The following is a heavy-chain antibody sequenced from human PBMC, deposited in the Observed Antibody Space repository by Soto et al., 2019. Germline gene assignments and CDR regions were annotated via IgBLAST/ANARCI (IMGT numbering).Heavy chain of an antibody. Sequence: QVQLQESGPGLVKPSGTLSLTCAVSSGSISSSNWWSWVRQPPGKGLEWIGEIYHSGSTNCNPSLKSRVTISVDKSTNQFSLKLSSVTAADTAVYYCAGGISVAGPSRDGFDIWGQGTMVTVSS. CDR3: AGGISVAGPSRDGFDI. J-gene: IGHJ3*02. D-gene: IGHD6-19*01. CDR2: IYHSGST. V-gene: IGHV4-4*02. CDR1: SGSISSSNW.